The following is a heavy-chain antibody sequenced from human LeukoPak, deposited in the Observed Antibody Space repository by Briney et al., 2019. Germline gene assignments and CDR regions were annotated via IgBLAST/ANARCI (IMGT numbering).Heavy chain of an antibody. CDR2: ISYDGSNK. D-gene: IGHD2-2*02. CDR1: GFTFSSYA. J-gene: IGHJ4*02. Sequence: GRSLRLSCAASGFTFSSYAMHWVRQAPGKGLEWVAVISYDGSNKYYADSVKGRFTISRDNSKNTLYLQMNSLRAKDTAVYYCARDGHRYRSSTSCYTLAHFDYWGQGTLVTVSS. CDR3: ARDGHRYRSSTSCYTLAHFDY. V-gene: IGHV3-30-3*01.